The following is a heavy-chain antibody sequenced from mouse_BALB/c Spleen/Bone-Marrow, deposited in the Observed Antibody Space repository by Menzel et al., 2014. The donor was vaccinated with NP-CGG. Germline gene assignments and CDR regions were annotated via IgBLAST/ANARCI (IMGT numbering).Heavy chain of an antibody. V-gene: IGHV14-3*02. J-gene: IGHJ2*01. CDR3: ALYYDYDVGY. Sequence: NIKDTYMHWVKQRPEQGLEWIGRIDPANGNTKYDPKFQGKATITADTSSNTAYLQLSSLTSEDTAVYYCALYYDYDVGYWGQGTTLTVSS. D-gene: IGHD2-4*01. CDR1: NIKDTY. CDR2: IDPANGNT.